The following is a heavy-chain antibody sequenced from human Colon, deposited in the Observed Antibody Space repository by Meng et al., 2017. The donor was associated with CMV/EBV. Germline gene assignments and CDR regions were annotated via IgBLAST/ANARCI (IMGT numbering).Heavy chain of an antibody. Sequence: GGSLRLSCAASGFTFSSYSMNWVRQAPGKGLEWVSSISSSSSYIYYADSVKGRFTISRDNAKNSLYLQMNSLRAEDTAVYYCARGFYGRQYFDYWGQGTLVTVSS. CDR2: ISSSSSYI. CDR1: GFTFSSYS. V-gene: IGHV3-21*01. CDR3: ARGFYGRQYFDY. J-gene: IGHJ4*02. D-gene: IGHD2/OR15-2a*01.